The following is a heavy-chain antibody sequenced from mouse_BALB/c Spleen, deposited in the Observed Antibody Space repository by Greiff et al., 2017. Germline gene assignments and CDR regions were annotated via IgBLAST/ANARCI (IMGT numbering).Heavy chain of an antibody. D-gene: IGHD2-4*01. CDR2: ISSGSSTI. J-gene: IGHJ1*01. CDR3: ARDWGIKGYFDV. CDR1: GFTFSSFG. Sequence: EVQLVESGGGLVQPGGSRKLSCAASGFTFSSFGMHWVRQAPEKGLEWVAYISSGSSTIYYADTVKGRFTISRDNPKNTLFLQMTSLRSEDTAMYYCARDWGIKGYFDVWGAGTTVTVSS. V-gene: IGHV5-17*02.